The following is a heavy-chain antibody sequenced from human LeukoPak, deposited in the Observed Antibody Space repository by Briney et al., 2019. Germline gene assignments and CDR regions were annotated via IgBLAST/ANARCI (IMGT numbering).Heavy chain of an antibody. CDR2: IIPIFGIA. CDR1: GGTFSSYA. D-gene: IGHD5-24*01. J-gene: IGHJ4*02. Sequence: SVKVSCKASGGTFSSYAISWVRQAPGQGLEWMGRIIPIFGIANYAQKFQGRVTITADKSTSTAYMELSSLRSGDTAVYYCASPGGEMATPDQPPYFDYWGQGTLVTVSS. V-gene: IGHV1-69*04. CDR3: ASPGGEMATPDQPPYFDY.